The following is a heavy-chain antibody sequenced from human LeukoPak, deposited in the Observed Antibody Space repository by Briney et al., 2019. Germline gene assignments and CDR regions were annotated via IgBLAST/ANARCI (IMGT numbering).Heavy chain of an antibody. CDR1: GFTFSAYG. CDR2: ISFYGSKR. D-gene: IGHD3-3*01. CDR3: ARDSASIFGVVLVSDM. J-gene: IGHJ3*02. Sequence: TGGSLRLSCAAPGFTFSAYGMHWVRQTPGKRLEWVSYISFYGSKRSYVDSVNGRFTLSRDNSKQDLYLQMNSLRAEETAGYYFARDSASIFGVVLVSDMWGQGTMVTVSS. V-gene: IGHV3-33*05.